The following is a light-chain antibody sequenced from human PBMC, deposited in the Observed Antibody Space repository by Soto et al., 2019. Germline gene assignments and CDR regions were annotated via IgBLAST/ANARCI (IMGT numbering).Light chain of an antibody. J-gene: IGLJ1*01. Sequence: SVLTQPASVSGSPGQSITISCTGSSSDVGGSKYVSWYQQHPGKAPRLMIYEVSYRPSGVSNRFSGSKSGNTASLTVSGLQAEDEADYYCSSKTSSGTPEVFGTGTKVTVL. CDR1: SSDVGGSKY. CDR3: SSKTSSGTPEV. V-gene: IGLV2-14*01. CDR2: EVS.